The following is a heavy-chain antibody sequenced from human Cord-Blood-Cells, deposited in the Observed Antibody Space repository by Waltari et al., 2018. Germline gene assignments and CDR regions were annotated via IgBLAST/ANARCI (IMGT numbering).Heavy chain of an antibody. D-gene: IGHD5-12*01. CDR1: GFTFSGSS. CDR3: TRQWRDAFDI. V-gene: IGHV3-73*02. CDR2: IESKANSYGT. Sequence: EVQLVESGGGLVQPGGSLKLSCAASGFTFSGSSMHRVRQASGNGVGWFGRIESKANSYGTACAGSVKGRFTISRDDSKNTAYLQMNSLKTEDTAVYYCTRQWRDAFDIWGQGTMVTVSS. J-gene: IGHJ3*02.